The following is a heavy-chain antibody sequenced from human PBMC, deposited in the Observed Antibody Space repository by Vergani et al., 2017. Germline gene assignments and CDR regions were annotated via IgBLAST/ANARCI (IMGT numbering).Heavy chain of an antibody. CDR3: ARDRTSGQGIFDL. V-gene: IGHV3-33*01. CDR2: IWYDGSNK. Sequence: VQLVESGGGVVQPGRSLRLSCAASGFTFSSYGMHWVRQAPGKGLEWVAVIWYDGSNKYYADSVKGRFTISRDNSKNTLYLQMNSLRAEDTAVYYCARDRTSGQGIFDLWGRGTLVTVSS. D-gene: IGHD7-27*01. CDR1: GFTFSSYG. J-gene: IGHJ2*01.